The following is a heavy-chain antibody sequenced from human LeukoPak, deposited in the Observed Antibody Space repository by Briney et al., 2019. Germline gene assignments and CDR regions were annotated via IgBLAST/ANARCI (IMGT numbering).Heavy chain of an antibody. D-gene: IGHD2-15*01. J-gene: IGHJ4*02. CDR1: GYTLTELS. Sequence: ASVKVSCKVSGYTLTELSMHWVRQAPGKGLEWRGGFDPEDGETIYAQKFQGRVTMTEDTSTDTAYMELSSLRSEDTAVYYCATAPRYCSGGSCYQNFDYWGQGTLVTVSS. CDR2: FDPEDGET. CDR3: ATAPRYCSGGSCYQNFDY. V-gene: IGHV1-24*01.